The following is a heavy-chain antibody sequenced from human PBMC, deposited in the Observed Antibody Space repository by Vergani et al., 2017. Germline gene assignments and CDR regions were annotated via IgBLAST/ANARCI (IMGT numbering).Heavy chain of an antibody. Sequence: QVQLVQSGAEVKKPGSSVKVSCKASGGTFSSSAISGVRQAPGQGLEWMGRIIPIFGTAKYAQKFQGRVTITADESTSTAYMELSSLRSEDTAVYYCARARGGYYSEYYFDYWGQGTLVTVSS. CDR3: ARARGGYYSEYYFDY. D-gene: IGHD3-22*01. CDR1: GGTFSSSA. V-gene: IGHV1-69*13. J-gene: IGHJ4*02. CDR2: IIPIFGTA.